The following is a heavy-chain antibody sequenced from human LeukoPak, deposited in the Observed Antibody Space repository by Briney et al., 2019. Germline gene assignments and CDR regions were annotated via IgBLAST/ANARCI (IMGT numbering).Heavy chain of an antibody. CDR3: ARDRIADRGVFDY. CDR2: TSSSGSIK. CDR1: GFTFSSYE. D-gene: IGHD6-6*01. V-gene: IGHV3-48*03. Sequence: GGSLRLSCAASGFTFSSYEMNWVRQAPGKGLEWVSYTSSSGSIKYYADSVKGRITISRDNAKNSLYLQMNSLRAEDTAVYYCARDRIADRGVFDYWGQGTLVTVSS. J-gene: IGHJ4*02.